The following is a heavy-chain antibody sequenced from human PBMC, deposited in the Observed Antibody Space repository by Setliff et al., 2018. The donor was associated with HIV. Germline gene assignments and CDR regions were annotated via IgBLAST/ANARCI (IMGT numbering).Heavy chain of an antibody. CDR2: ISSISTYI. CDR1: GFTFSSYS. Sequence: GGSLRLSCAASGFTFSSYSMNWVRRAPGKGLEWVSSISSISTYIYYADSVKGRFTISRDNAKNSLYLQMNSLRAEDTAVYYCAKDILSLVTSSGWYGADYWGQGTLVTVSS. V-gene: IGHV3-21*01. D-gene: IGHD6-19*01. CDR3: AKDILSLVTSSGWYGADY. J-gene: IGHJ4*02.